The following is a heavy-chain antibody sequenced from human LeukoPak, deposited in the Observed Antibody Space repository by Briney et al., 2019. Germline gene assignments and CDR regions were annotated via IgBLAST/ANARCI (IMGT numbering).Heavy chain of an antibody. CDR3: AKVRWDNSGWYYLDS. J-gene: IGHJ4*02. CDR1: GITFNSYT. Sequence: KPGGSLRLSCAASGITFNSYTMNWVRQAPGKGLEWVSSISSSSSYIYYAASVKGRFTISRDNSKSTLYLQMNSLRTEDTAVYYCAKVRWDNSGWYYLDSWGQGTLVTVSS. V-gene: IGHV3-21*01. CDR2: ISSSSSYI. D-gene: IGHD6-19*01.